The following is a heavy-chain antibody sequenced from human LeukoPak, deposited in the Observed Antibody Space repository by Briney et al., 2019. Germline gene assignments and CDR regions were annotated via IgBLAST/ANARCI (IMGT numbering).Heavy chain of an antibody. CDR2: ISSSSSYI. Sequence: GGSLRLSCAASGFTFSDYYMSWIRQAPGKGLEWVSSISSSSSYIYYADSVKGRFTISRDNAKNSLYLQMNSLRAEDTAVYYCASLGGLGLRDYWGQGTLVTVSS. CDR3: ASLGGLGLRDY. V-gene: IGHV3-11*06. CDR1: GFTFSDYY. D-gene: IGHD5-12*01. J-gene: IGHJ4*02.